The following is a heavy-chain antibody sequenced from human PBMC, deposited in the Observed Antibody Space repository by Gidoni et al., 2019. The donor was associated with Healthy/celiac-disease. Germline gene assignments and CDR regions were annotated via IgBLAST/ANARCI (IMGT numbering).Heavy chain of an antibody. CDR3: ARLPGYCSGGSCYSGWFDP. D-gene: IGHD2-15*01. J-gene: IGHJ5*02. CDR2: IYYSGST. CDR1: GGSISSSSYS. Sequence: QLQLQESGPGLVKPSETLSLTCTVSGGSISSSSYSWGWIRQPPGKGLEWIGSIYYSGSTYYNPSLKSRVTISVDTSKNQFSLKLSSVTAADTAVYYCARLPGYCSGGSCYSGWFDPWGQGTLVTVSS. V-gene: IGHV4-39*01.